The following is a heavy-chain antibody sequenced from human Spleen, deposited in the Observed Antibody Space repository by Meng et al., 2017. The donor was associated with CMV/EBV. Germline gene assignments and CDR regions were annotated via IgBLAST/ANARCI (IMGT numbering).Heavy chain of an antibody. CDR3: ASVDTVTSTFEY. V-gene: IGHV4-30-4*05. J-gene: IGHJ4*02. CDR2: SDFTGSN. D-gene: IGHD5-12*01. Sequence: GGSNSSVEYYGGWSRQHPGKGLEWIGYSDFTGSNYYTPYLRSRVTRSEDTSKHQFSLRLSSVTAADTAVYFCASVDTVTSTFEYWGQGTLVTVSS. CDR1: GGSNSSVEYY.